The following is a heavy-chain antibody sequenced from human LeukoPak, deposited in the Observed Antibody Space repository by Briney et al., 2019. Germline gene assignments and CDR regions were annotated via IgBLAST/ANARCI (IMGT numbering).Heavy chain of an antibody. CDR3: ARDLGYSSSWYGGYYYYGMDV. V-gene: IGHV3-64*01. CDR2: ISRNGGST. D-gene: IGHD6-13*01. CDR1: GFTFSSYA. Sequence: GGSLRLSCAASGFTFSSYAMHWVRQAPGKGLEYVSAISRNGGSTYYANSVKGRFTISRDNSKNTLYPQMGSLRAEDMAVYYCARDLGYSSSWYGGYYYYGMDVWGQGTTVTVSS. J-gene: IGHJ6*02.